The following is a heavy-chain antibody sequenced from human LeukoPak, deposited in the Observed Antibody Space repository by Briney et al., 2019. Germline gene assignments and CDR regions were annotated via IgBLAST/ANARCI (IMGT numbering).Heavy chain of an antibody. CDR2: ISSSGSTI. CDR1: GFSVSSYE. Sequence: GGSLRLSCVASGFSVSSYEMSWVRQAPGKGMEWVSYISSSGSTIYYAESVKGRFTISRDNAKNSLYLQMNSLRAEDTAVYYCASTSSGWYYWFDPWGQGTLVTVSS. J-gene: IGHJ5*02. D-gene: IGHD6-19*01. V-gene: IGHV3-48*03. CDR3: ASTSSGWYYWFDP.